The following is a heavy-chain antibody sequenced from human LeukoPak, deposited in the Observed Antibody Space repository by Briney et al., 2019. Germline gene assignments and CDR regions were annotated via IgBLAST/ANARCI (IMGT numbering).Heavy chain of an antibody. CDR2: ISAYNGNT. V-gene: IGHV1-18*01. D-gene: IGHD3-10*01. J-gene: IGHJ3*02. CDR1: GYTFTSYG. Sequence: ASVKVSCKASGYTFTSYGISWVRQAPGQGLEWMGWISAYNGNTNYAQKLQGRVTMTTDTSTSTAYMELRSLRSDDTAVYYCASAHPYYYGSGSASDAFDIWGQGTMVTVSS. CDR3: ASAHPYYYGSGSASDAFDI.